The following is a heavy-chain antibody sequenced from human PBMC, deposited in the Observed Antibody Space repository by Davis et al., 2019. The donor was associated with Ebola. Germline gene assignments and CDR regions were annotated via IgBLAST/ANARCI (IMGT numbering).Heavy chain of an antibody. CDR3: AKVGIAAAVYYYYGMDV. J-gene: IGHJ6*04. CDR2: ISYDGSNK. V-gene: IGHV3-30*04. Sequence: GESLKISCAASGFTFSSYVMHWVRQAPGKGLERVAVISYDGSNKYYADSVKGRLTISRDNSQNTLYLQMDSLRAEDTAVYYCAKVGIAAAVYYYYGMDVWGKGTTVTVST. D-gene: IGHD6-13*01. CDR1: GFTFSSYV.